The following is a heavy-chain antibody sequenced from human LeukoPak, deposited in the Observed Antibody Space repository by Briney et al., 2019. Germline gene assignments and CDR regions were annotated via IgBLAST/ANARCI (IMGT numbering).Heavy chain of an antibody. Sequence: PGGSLRLSCAASGFTVRKDYMTWVRQAPGKGLEWVSGISWNSGSIGYADSVKGRFTISRDNAKNSLYLQMNSLRAEDTALYYCAKDMRSWSSGSLDYWGQGTLVTVSS. V-gene: IGHV3-9*01. D-gene: IGHD6-19*01. CDR1: GFTVRKDY. J-gene: IGHJ4*02. CDR3: AKDMRSWSSGSLDY. CDR2: ISWNSGSI.